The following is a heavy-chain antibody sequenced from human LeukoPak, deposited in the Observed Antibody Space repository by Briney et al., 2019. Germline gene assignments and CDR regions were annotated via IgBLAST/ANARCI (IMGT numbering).Heavy chain of an antibody. J-gene: IGHJ5*02. CDR3: ARHDWFDP. Sequence: PGGSLRLSCAASGFTFSSYSMNWVRQAPGKGLEWVSVLYSDGRTYYADSVKGRFTISRDNSKNTLYLQMNSLRAEDTAVYYCARHDWFDPWGQGTLVTVSS. CDR1: GFTFSSYS. V-gene: IGHV3-66*04. CDR2: LYSDGRT.